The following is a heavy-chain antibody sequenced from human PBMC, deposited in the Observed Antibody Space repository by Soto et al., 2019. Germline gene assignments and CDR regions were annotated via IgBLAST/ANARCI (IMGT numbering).Heavy chain of an antibody. J-gene: IGHJ4*02. D-gene: IGHD3-9*01. CDR2: TSVSGANT. Sequence: DVQLLDSGGGLVQPGGSLRLSCAASGFTFNNYAMSWVRQAPGKGLEWVSTTSVSGANTYYADSVKGRFTISRDDSKNTLYLQMNSLGAEDTAVYYCAKDLGLGVIAGYPHDCWGQGTLVTVSS. CDR1: GFTFNNYA. CDR3: AKDLGLGVIAGYPHDC. V-gene: IGHV3-23*01.